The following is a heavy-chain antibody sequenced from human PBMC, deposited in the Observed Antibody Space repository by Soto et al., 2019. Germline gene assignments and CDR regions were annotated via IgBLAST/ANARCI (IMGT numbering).Heavy chain of an antibody. Sequence: EVQLVESGGGLVQPGGSLKLSCAASGFTFSGSAMHWVRQASGKGLEWVGRIRSKANSYATAYAASVKGRFTISRDDSKNTLYLQMNSLRAEDTAVYYCARESYCSGGSCYPEAFDIWGQGTMVTVSS. CDR2: IRSKANSYAT. CDR1: GFTFSGSA. CDR3: ARESYCSGGSCYPEAFDI. J-gene: IGHJ3*02. V-gene: IGHV3-73*02. D-gene: IGHD2-15*01.